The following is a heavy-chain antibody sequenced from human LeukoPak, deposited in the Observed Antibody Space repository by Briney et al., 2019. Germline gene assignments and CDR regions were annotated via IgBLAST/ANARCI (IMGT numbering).Heavy chain of an antibody. J-gene: IGHJ3*02. CDR1: GGTFSSYT. D-gene: IGHD5-12*01. CDR3: ASAGIVAIAAFDI. V-gene: IGHV1-69*02. CDR2: IIPILGIA. Sequence: SVKVSRKASGGTFSSYTISWVRQAPGQGLEWMGRIIPILGIANYAQKFQGRVTITADKSTSTAYMELSSLRSEDTAVYYCASAGIVAIAAFDIWGQGTMVTVSS.